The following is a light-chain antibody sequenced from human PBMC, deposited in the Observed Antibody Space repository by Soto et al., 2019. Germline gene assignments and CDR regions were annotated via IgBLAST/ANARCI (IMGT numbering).Light chain of an antibody. J-gene: IGKJ1*01. CDR1: QCVSSSY. CDR2: GAS. Sequence: EIGLTQSPGTLSLSPGERATLSCRASQCVSSSYLAWYQQKPGQAPRPLIYGASSRAIGIPDRFSGSGSGTDFTLTISRLEPEDFAVYYCQQYGSSPWTFGQGTKVEIK. V-gene: IGKV3-20*01. CDR3: QQYGSSPWT.